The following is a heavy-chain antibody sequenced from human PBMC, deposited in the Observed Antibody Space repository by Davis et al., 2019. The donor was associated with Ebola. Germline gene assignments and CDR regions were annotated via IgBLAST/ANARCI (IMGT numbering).Heavy chain of an antibody. CDR3: ARDIAVAGDY. Sequence: SVKVSCKASGYSFSTYGFSWVRQAPGQGLEWMGGIIPIFGTANYAQKFQGRVTITADKSTSTAYMELSSLRSEDTAVYYCARDIAVAGDYWGQGTLVTVSS. CDR2: IIPIFGTA. J-gene: IGHJ4*02. D-gene: IGHD6-19*01. V-gene: IGHV1-69*06. CDR1: GYSFSTYG.